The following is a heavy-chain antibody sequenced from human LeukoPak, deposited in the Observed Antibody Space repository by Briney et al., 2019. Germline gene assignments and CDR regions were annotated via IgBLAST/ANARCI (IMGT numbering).Heavy chain of an antibody. J-gene: IGHJ6*02. Sequence: PGGSLRLSCTASGFTFGDYAMSWVRQAPGKGLEWVGFIRSKAYGGTTEYAASVKGRFNISRDDSKSIAYLQMNSLKTEDTAVYYCTRDGVPGYAYYYGMDVWGQGTTVTVSS. CDR2: IRSKAYGGTT. V-gene: IGHV3-49*04. CDR3: TRDGVPGYAYYYGMDV. D-gene: IGHD6-19*01. CDR1: GFTFGDYA.